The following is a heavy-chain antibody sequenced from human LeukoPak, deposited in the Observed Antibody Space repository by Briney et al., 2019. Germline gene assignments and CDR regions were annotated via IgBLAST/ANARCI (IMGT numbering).Heavy chain of an antibody. D-gene: IGHD6-19*01. CDR1: GYTFTSYY. J-gene: IGHJ4*02. V-gene: IGHV1-46*01. CDR2: VNPGGGGT. Sequence: ASVKVSCKTSGYTFTSYYIHWVRQAPGQGLEWMGIVNPGGGGTSYAQKFQGRVTMTRDTSTSTVYMEMSSLRSEDTAVYYCARAPPYSSGWYSVDYWGQGTLVTVSS. CDR3: ARAPPYSSGWYSVDY.